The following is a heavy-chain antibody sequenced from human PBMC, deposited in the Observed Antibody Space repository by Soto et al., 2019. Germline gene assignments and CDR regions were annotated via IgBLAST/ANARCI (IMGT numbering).Heavy chain of an antibody. CDR1: GGSISSYY. CDR2: IYYSGST. J-gene: IGHJ4*02. V-gene: IGHV4-59*12. Sequence: SETLSLTCTVSGGSISSYYWSWIRQPPGKGLEWIGYIYYSGSTNYNPSLKSRVTISVDTSKNQFSLKLSSVTAEDTAVYYCVAWCCGYEELFVHWGQGTLVTVSS. CDR3: VAWCCGYEELFVH. D-gene: IGHD5-12*01.